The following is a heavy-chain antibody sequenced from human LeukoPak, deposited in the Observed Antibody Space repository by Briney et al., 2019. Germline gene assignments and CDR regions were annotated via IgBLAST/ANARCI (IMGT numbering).Heavy chain of an antibody. V-gene: IGHV3-7*01. J-gene: IGHJ4*02. CDR2: LNRDGSVK. CDR3: ARDTGFSSFDY. Sequence: GGSLRLSCAASGFIFNNYWMTWVRQTPGKGLEVVANLNRDGSVKNYIDSVRGRFTISRDNADYSLDLQMNSLRAEDTAVYYCARDTGFSSFDYWGQGALVIVSS. CDR1: GFIFNNYW. D-gene: IGHD6-13*01.